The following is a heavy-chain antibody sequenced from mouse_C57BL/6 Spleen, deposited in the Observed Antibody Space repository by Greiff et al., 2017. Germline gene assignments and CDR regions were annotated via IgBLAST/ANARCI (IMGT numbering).Heavy chain of an antibody. J-gene: IGHJ4*01. CDR1: GFSLTSYG. CDR3: ARNSHYYGSNAMDY. CDR2: IWSGGST. Sequence: VKLQESGPGLVQPSQSLSITCTVSGFSLTSYGVHWVRQSPGKGLEWLGVIWSGGSTDYNAAFISRLSISKDNSKSQVFFKMNSLQADDTAIYYCARNSHYYGSNAMDYWGQGTSVTVSS. D-gene: IGHD1-1*01. V-gene: IGHV2-2*01.